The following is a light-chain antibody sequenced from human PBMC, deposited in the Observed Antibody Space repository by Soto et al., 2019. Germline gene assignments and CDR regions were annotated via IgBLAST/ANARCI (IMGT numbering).Light chain of an antibody. Sequence: DIQLTQSPSVLSASVGDTVTITCRASQALSNYLAWYQQKPGKAPDLLIYSASTLQSGVPSRFSGSGSETEFILTIRALQPEDFATYYCQQLSRYPLTFGGGTKVDIK. CDR1: QALSNY. CDR3: QQLSRYPLT. V-gene: IGKV1-9*01. CDR2: SAS. J-gene: IGKJ4*01.